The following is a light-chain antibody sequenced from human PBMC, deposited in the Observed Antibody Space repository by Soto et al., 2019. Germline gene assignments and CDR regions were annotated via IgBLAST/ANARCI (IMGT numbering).Light chain of an antibody. Sequence: QAVVTQEPSLPVSPGGTVTLTCGSSTGAVTNGHYPYWFQQKPGQAPRTLIYDTTNRHSWTPARFSGSLLGGKAALTLSGAQPEDEAEYYCLLSYNGPYVFGTGTKLTVL. J-gene: IGLJ1*01. V-gene: IGLV7-46*01. CDR2: DTT. CDR1: TGAVTNGHY. CDR3: LLSYNGPYV.